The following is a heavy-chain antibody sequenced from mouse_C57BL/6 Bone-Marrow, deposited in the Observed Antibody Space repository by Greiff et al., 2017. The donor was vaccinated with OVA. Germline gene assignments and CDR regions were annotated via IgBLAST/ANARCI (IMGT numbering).Heavy chain of an antibody. J-gene: IGHJ1*03. CDR1: GYPFTGYL. V-gene: IGHV1-9*01. D-gene: IGHD2-10*02. CDR3: ARLRRYGNYPYWYFDV. CDR2: ILPGSGST. Sequence: QVQLQQSGAELMKPGASVKLSCKATGYPFTGYLIEWVKQRPGHGLEWIGEILPGSGSTNYNEKFKGKATFTADTSSNTAYMQLSSLTTEDSAIYYCARLRRYGNYPYWYFDVWGTGTTVTVSS.